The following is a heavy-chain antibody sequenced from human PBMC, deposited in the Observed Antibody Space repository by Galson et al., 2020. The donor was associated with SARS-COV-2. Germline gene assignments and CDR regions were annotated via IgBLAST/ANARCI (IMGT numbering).Heavy chain of an antibody. V-gene: IGHV3-48*04. CDR2: ISSSSSTI. Sequence: GGSLRLSCAASGFTFSSYSMNWVRQAPGKGLEWLSYISSSSSTIYYADSVKGRFTISRDNAKNLLYLQMNSLRAEDTAVYYCARAWNYYDSSGYYDYFDYWGQGTLVTISS. CDR1: GFTFSSYS. J-gene: IGHJ4*02. CDR3: ARAWNYYDSSGYYDYFDY. D-gene: IGHD3-22*01.